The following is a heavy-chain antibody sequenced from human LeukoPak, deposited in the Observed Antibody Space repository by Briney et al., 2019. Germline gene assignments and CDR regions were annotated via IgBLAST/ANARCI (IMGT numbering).Heavy chain of an antibody. J-gene: IGHJ4*02. V-gene: IGHV3-30*04. CDR1: GFTFSSYA. CDR2: ISYDGSNK. D-gene: IGHD6-13*01. CDR3: ALSSSWYGGFFDY. Sequence: PGRSLRLSCAASGFTFSSYAMHWVRQAPGKGLEWVAVISYDGSNKYYADSVKGRFTISRDNSKNTLYLQMNSLRAEDTAVYYRALSSSWYGGFFDYWGQGTLVTVSS.